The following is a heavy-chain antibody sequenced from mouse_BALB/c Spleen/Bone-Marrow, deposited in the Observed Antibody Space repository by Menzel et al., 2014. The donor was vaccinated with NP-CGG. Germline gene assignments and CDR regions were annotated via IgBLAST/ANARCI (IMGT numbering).Heavy chain of an antibody. V-gene: IGHV1-77*01. D-gene: IGHD2-14*01. Sequence: VKLQESGAELARPGASVKLSCKASGYTFTDYYINWVRRRTGQGLEWIGEIYPGNGNTYYNVKFKGKATLTADKSSSTAYMQLSSLTSEDSAVYFCARGGYYRYDGFAYWGQGTLVTVSA. J-gene: IGHJ3*01. CDR2: IYPGNGNT. CDR1: GYTFTDYY. CDR3: ARGGYYRYDGFAY.